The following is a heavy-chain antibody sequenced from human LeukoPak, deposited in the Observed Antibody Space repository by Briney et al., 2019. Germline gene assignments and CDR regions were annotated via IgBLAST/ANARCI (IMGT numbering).Heavy chain of an antibody. CDR1: GYTLTYYP. CDR2: INPNSGGT. Sequence: ASVKVSCKASGYTLTYYPMNWVRQAPGQGLEWMGWINPNSGGTNYAQKFQGRVTMTRDTSISTAYMELSRLRSDDTAVYYCAVAIAAVNAFDIWGQGTMVTVSS. J-gene: IGHJ3*02. V-gene: IGHV1-2*02. CDR3: AVAIAAVNAFDI. D-gene: IGHD6-13*01.